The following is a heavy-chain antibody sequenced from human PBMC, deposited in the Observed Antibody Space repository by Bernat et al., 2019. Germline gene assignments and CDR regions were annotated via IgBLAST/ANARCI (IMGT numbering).Heavy chain of an antibody. J-gene: IGHJ4*02. CDR1: GFTFTSHG. CDR3: AKDQGTGILRGGFFDY. V-gene: IGHV3-33*06. Sequence: QVQLVESGGGVVQPGRSLRLSCAASGFTFTSHGMHWVRQAPGKGLDWVAFILYDGSDTYYADSVKGRFTISRDNSKNTLYLQMNSLRAEDSAVYYCAKDQGTGILRGGFFDYWGQGTLVTVSS. D-gene: IGHD3-10*01. CDR2: ILYDGSDT.